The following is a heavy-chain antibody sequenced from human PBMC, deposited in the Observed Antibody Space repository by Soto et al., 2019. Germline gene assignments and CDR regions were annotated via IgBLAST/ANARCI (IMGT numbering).Heavy chain of an antibody. CDR1: GFTFNNYW. CDR2: INSDGSST. D-gene: IGHD2-21*01. V-gene: IGHV3-74*01. J-gene: IGHJ4*02. CDR3: ARDLASPKPIAY. Sequence: EVQLVESGGGLVQPGGSLRLSCAASGFTFNNYWMHWVRQAPGEGLVWVSRINSDGSSTSYADSVKGRFTISRDNAKNTLYLQMNSLRAEDTALYYCARDLASPKPIAYWGQGTLVTVSS.